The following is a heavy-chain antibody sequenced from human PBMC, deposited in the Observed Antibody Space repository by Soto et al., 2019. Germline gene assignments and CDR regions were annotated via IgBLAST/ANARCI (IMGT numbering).Heavy chain of an antibody. CDR3: ARDPGIAVAEGWYFDL. J-gene: IGHJ2*01. Sequence: QVQLVQSGAEVKKPGSSVKVSCKASGGTFSSYAISWVRQAPGQGLEWMGGIIPIFGTANYAQKFQGRVTITADESTSTAYMELGSLRSEDTAVYYCARDPGIAVAEGWYFDLWGRGTLVTVSS. CDR1: GGTFSSYA. V-gene: IGHV1-69*01. CDR2: IIPIFGTA. D-gene: IGHD6-19*01.